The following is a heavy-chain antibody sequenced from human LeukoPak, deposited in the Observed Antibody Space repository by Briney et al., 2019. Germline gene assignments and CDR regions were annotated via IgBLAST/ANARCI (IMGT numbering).Heavy chain of an antibody. CDR1: GGSISSSNFY. CDR3: ARVPDNYYFDL. D-gene: IGHD1-1*01. J-gene: IGHJ2*01. Sequence: PSETLSLTCTVSGGSISSSNFYWGWIRQPPGKGLEWIGSIFYSGITYYNPSLKSRVTISVDTSKNQFSLKLSSVTAADTAVYYCARVPDNYYFDLWGRGTLVTVSS. CDR2: IFYSGIT. V-gene: IGHV4-39*07.